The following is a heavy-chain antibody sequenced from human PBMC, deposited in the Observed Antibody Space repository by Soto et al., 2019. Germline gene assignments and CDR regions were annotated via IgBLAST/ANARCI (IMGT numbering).Heavy chain of an antibody. CDR2: TSHDGSNE. J-gene: IGHJ4*02. CDR1: GFIFRSYG. V-gene: IGHV3-30*18. CDR3: AKEGRSSSWYKTTTF. D-gene: IGHD6-13*01. Sequence: PGGSLRLSCAASGFIFRSYGMHWVRQAPGKGLEWLAVTSHDGSNEYYADSVKGRFTISRDNSKNTLYLQMNSLRAEDTALYYCAKEGRSSSWYKTTTFWGQGTLVTVSS.